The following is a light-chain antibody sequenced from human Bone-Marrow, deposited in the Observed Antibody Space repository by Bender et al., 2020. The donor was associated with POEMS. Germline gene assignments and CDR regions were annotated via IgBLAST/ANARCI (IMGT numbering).Light chain of an antibody. J-gene: IGLJ3*02. Sequence: QSALTQPASVSGSPGQSITISCTGTSSDVGDYNYISWYQQHPGKAPKVMIYDVTNRPSGVSDRFSGSKSGNTASLTISGLQAEDEANYYCSSYTSSTLVVFGGGTKLTVL. V-gene: IGLV2-14*01. CDR1: SSDVGDYNY. CDR2: DVT. CDR3: SSYTSSTLVV.